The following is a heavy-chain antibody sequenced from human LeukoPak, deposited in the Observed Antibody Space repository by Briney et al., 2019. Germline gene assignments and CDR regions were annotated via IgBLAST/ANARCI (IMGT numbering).Heavy chain of an antibody. D-gene: IGHD2-8*01. V-gene: IGHV4-38-2*02. CDR2: IHHGVST. J-gene: IGHJ4*02. CDR1: GYSITSNYY. Sequence: SETLSLTCAVSGYSITSNYYWGWIRPPPGRGLEWIGSIHHGVSTFYNPSLKSRVTISVDTSNNHFSLRLTSVTAADTAVYYCARDRDDSTNYTPYYFDYWGQGALVAVSS. CDR3: ARDRDDSTNYTPYYFDY.